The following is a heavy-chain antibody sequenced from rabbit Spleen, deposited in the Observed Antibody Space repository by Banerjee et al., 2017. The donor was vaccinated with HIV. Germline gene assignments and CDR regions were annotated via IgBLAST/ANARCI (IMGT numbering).Heavy chain of an antibody. J-gene: IGHJ6*01. Sequence: QEQLVESGGGLVKPEGSLTLTCKASGFSFSDRDVMCWVRQAPGKGLQWIACINAYTGKPVYATWAKGRFTISRTSSTSVTLQMTSLTVADTATYFCARDTSSSFSSYGMDLWGPGTLVTVS. CDR2: INAYTGKP. V-gene: IGHV1S45*01. CDR3: ARDTSSSFSSYGMDL. CDR1: GFSFSDRDV. D-gene: IGHD1-1*01.